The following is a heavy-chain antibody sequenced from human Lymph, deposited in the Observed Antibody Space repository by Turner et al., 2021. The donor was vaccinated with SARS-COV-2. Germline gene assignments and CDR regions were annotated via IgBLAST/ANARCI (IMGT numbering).Heavy chain of an antibody. Sequence: QVQLVQSGAEVQKPGSSVKVPCKASGGTFSSYAITWVRQAPGQGLEWMGVIIPILAIANYAQKFQGRVTITADKSTSTAYMELSSLRSEDTAVYYCARDSPYCSSTSCYDPWGQGTLVTVSS. J-gene: IGHJ5*02. V-gene: IGHV1-69*10. CDR2: IIPILAIA. CDR1: GGTFSSYA. CDR3: ARDSPYCSSTSCYDP. D-gene: IGHD2-2*01.